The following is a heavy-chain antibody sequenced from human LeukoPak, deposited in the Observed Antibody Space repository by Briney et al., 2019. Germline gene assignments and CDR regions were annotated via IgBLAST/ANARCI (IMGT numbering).Heavy chain of an antibody. CDR3: ARDNQVRYYYDSSGFFNY. D-gene: IGHD3-22*01. V-gene: IGHV1-18*01. CDR1: GYTFTSYD. CDR2: ISAYNGNT. Sequence: GASVKVSCKASGYTFTSYDINWVRQAPGQGLEWMGWISAYNGNTNYAQKLQGRVTMTTDTSTSTAYMELRSLRSDDTAVYYCARDNQVRYYYDSSGFFNYWGQGTLVTVSS. J-gene: IGHJ4*02.